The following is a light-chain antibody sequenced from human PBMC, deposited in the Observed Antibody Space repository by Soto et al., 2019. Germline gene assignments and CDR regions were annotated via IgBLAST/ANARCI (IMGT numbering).Light chain of an antibody. CDR1: QSISTY. V-gene: IGKV3-15*01. Sequence: EIVMTQSPASLSVSPGERATLSCRANQSISTYLAWYQQKPGQAPRLLIYGASTRATGIPVRFSGSGSGTEFTLTISSLQSEDSGVYYCQQYNKWPLFGQGTRLEIK. CDR3: QQYNKWPL. CDR2: GAS. J-gene: IGKJ5*01.